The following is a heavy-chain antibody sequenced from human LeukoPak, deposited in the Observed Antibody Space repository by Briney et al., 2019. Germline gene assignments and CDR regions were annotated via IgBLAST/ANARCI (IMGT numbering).Heavy chain of an antibody. J-gene: IGHJ4*02. CDR3: ARDWNYGFDY. V-gene: IGHV3-7*01. CDR1: GFTFSKTW. CDR2: IKVDGSER. Sequence: GGSLRLSCEASGFTFSKTWMSWVRQAPGKGLEWVANIKVDGSERYYVGSVKDRFTISSNNTKNSMYLQINNLRAEDTALYYRARDWNYGFDYWGQGTLVTVSS. D-gene: IGHD1-7*01.